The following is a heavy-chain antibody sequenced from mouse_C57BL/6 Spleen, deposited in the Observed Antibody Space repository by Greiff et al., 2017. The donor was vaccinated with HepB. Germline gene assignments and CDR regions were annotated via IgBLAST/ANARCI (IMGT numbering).Heavy chain of an antibody. J-gene: IGHJ4*01. V-gene: IGHV1-54*01. CDR2: INPGSGGT. Sequence: VQGVESGAELVRPGTSVKVSCKASGYAFTNYLIEWVKQRPGQGLEWIGVINPGSGGTNYNEKFKGKATLTADKSSSTAYMQLSSLTSEDSAVYFCARVLWYYYAMDYWGQGTSVTVSS. CDR3: ARVLWYYYAMDY. CDR1: GYAFTNYL. D-gene: IGHD2-1*01.